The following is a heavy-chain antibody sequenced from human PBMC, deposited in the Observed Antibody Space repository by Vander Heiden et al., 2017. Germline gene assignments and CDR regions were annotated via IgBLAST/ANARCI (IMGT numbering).Heavy chain of an antibody. Sequence: EVQLVESGVGLIHPGGSLRLSCAVSGFSASSTYMSWVRQAPGKGLEWVSINYSGDTTHYADSVKGRFTMSRDNSENTLYLQMNNLRDEDTAVYYCARITDSSGWHVAFDYWGQGSLVTVSS. CDR3: ARITDSSGWHVAFDY. J-gene: IGHJ4*02. CDR1: GFSASSTY. CDR2: NYSGDTT. D-gene: IGHD6-19*01. V-gene: IGHV3-53*01.